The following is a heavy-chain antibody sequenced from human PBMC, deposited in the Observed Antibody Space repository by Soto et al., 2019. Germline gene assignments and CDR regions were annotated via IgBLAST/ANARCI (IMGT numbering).Heavy chain of an antibody. J-gene: IGHJ5*02. D-gene: IGHD3-10*01. V-gene: IGHV3-11*01. CDR3: AREVAERITMVRGVYNWFDP. Sequence: GGSLRLSCAASGFTFSDYYMSWIRQAPGKGLEWVSYISSSGSTIYYAASVKGRFTISRDNAKNSLYLQMNSLRAEDTAVYYCAREVAERITMVRGVYNWFDPWGQGTLVTVSS. CDR2: ISSSGSTI. CDR1: GFTFSDYY.